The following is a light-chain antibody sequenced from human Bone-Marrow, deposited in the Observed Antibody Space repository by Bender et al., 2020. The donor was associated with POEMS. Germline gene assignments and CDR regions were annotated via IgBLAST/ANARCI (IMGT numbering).Light chain of an antibody. CDR3: QVWDRTSDHPFV. Sequence: SYVVTQPPSVSVAPGQTARITCGGTNIEYKHVQWYQQKPGQAPVLVVYDDDDRPSGIPQRFSGSNSGNPATLTIRRVEAEDEAGYYCQVWDRTSDHPFVFGSGTKVTVL. V-gene: IGLV3-21*02. CDR2: DDD. J-gene: IGLJ1*01. CDR1: NIEYKH.